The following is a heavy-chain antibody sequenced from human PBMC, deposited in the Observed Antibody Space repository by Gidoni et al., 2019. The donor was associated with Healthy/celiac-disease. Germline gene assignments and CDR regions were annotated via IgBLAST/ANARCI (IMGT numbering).Heavy chain of an antibody. V-gene: IGHV3-23*01. CDR2: ISVSGGST. D-gene: IGHD6-19*01. CDR3: AKVGTVADPFDY. Sequence: EVQLLESGGGLVQPGGSLRLSCAASGFTFSSYAMSWVRQSPGKGLEWVSAISVSGGSTYYADSVKGRFTISRDNSKNTLYLQMNSLRAEDTAVYYCAKVGTVADPFDYWGQGTLVTVSS. J-gene: IGHJ4*02. CDR1: GFTFSSYA.